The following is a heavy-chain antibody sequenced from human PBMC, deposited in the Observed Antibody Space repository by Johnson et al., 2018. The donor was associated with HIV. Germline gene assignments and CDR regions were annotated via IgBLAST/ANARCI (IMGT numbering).Heavy chain of an antibody. CDR3: AKDQHGPMVPTVMRDDAFDI. CDR1: GFIFSSYG. V-gene: IGHV3-33*03. Sequence: QMQLVESGGGVVQPGRSLRLSCAASGFIFSSYGMHWVRQAPGKGLEWVAVIWHDGRDVYYADSVKGRFTVSRDNSKNAVYLQMNSLGAGDTAVYYCAKDQHGPMVPTVMRDDAFDIWGQGTMVTVSS. J-gene: IGHJ3*02. CDR2: IWHDGRDV. D-gene: IGHD3-16*01.